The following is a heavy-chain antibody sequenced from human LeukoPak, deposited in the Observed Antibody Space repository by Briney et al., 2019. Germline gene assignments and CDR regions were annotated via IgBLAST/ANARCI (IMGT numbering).Heavy chain of an antibody. CDR1: GYTFTGYY. D-gene: IGHD6-19*01. V-gene: IGHV1-2*02. CDR3: ARQDIAVAGVPFDC. J-gene: IGHJ4*02. CDR2: INPNSGGT. Sequence: ASVKVSCKASGYTFTGYYMHWVRQAPGQGLEWMGWINPNSGGTNYAQKFQGRVTMTRDTSISTAYMELSRLRSDDTAVYYCARQDIAVAGVPFDCWGQGTLVTVSS.